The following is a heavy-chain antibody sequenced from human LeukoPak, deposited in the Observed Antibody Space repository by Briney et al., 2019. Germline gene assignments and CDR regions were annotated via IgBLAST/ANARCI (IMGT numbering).Heavy chain of an antibody. D-gene: IGHD2-2*02. CDR2: ISHDGSNI. CDR1: GFTFSIYA. CDR3: AREECSSSSCYTFDH. V-gene: IGHV3-30*01. Sequence: GGSLRLSCAASGFTFSIYAMHWVRQAPGKGLEWVAFISHDGSNIYYEDSVKGRLTISRDNSKNTLYLQMNGLRAEDTAVYYCAREECSSSSCYTFDHWGQGTLVTVSS. J-gene: IGHJ4*02.